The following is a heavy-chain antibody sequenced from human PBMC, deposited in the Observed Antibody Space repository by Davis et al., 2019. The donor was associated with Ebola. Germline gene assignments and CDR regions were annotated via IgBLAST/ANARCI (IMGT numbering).Heavy chain of an antibody. J-gene: IGHJ6*02. D-gene: IGHD2-15*01. Sequence: SVKVSCKASGYTFTSYGISWVRQAPGQGLEWMGRIIPILGIANYAQKFQGRVTITADKSTSTAYMELSSLRSDDTAVYYCAREGYCSGGSCYWDYYYYGMDVWGQGTTVTVSS. CDR3: AREGYCSGGSCYWDYYYYGMDV. CDR1: GYTFTSYG. CDR2: IIPILGIA. V-gene: IGHV1-69*04.